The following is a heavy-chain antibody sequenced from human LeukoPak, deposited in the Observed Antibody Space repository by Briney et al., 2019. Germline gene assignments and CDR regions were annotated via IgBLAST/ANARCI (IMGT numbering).Heavy chain of an antibody. D-gene: IGHD2-15*01. CDR3: AKALGYCSGGSCYPYFDY. Sequence: GGSLRLSCAASGFTFSSYAMSWVRQAPGKGLEWVSAISGSGGSTYYADSVKGRFTISKDNSKNTLYLQTNSLRAEDTAVYYCAKALGYCSGGSCYPYFDYWGQGTLVTVSS. CDR2: ISGSGGST. V-gene: IGHV3-23*01. CDR1: GFTFSSYA. J-gene: IGHJ4*02.